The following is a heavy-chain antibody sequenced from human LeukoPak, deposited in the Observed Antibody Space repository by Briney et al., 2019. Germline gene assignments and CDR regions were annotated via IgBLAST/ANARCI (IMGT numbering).Heavy chain of an antibody. J-gene: IGHJ4*02. CDR3: ARVGPNFYGSGSLLFHFDY. CDR2: ISAYNGNT. D-gene: IGHD3-10*01. V-gene: IGHV1-18*01. CDR1: GYTFTSYG. Sequence: ASVKVSCKASGYTFTSYGISWVRQAPGQGLEWMGWISAYNGNTNYAQNLQGRVSMTTDTSTSTAYMDLRSLRSDDTAVYYCARVGPNFYGSGSLLFHFDYWGQGTLVTVSS.